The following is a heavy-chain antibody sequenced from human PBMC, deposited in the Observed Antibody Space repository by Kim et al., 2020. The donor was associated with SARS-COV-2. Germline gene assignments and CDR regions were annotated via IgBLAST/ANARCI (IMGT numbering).Heavy chain of an antibody. CDR2: INHSGST. Sequence: SETLSLTCAVYGGSFSGYYWSWIRQPPGKGLEWIGEINHSGSTNYNPSLKSRVTISVDTSKNQFSLKLSSVTAADTAVYYCARRRVVAAKAKTNWFDPWGQGTLVTVSS. V-gene: IGHV4-34*01. J-gene: IGHJ5*02. CDR1: GGSFSGYY. CDR3: ARRRVVAAKAKTNWFDP. D-gene: IGHD2-15*01.